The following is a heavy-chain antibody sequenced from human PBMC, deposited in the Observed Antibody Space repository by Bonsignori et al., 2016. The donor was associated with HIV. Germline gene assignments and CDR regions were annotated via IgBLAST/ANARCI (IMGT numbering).Heavy chain of an antibody. V-gene: IGHV3-66*01. CDR3: ARDQGYCSSTSCYTSRMDV. J-gene: IGHJ6*03. CDR2: IYSGGST. D-gene: IGHD2-2*02. Sequence: VRQMPGKGLEWVSVIYSGGSTYYADSVKGRFTISRDNSKNTLYLQMNSLRAEDTAVYYCARDQGYCSSTSCYTSRMDVWGKGTTVTVSS.